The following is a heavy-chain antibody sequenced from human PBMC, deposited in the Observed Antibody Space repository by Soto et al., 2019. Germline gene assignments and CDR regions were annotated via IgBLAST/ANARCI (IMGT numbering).Heavy chain of an antibody. CDR1: GYTFTSYA. Sequence: ASVKVSCKASGYTFTSYAMHWVRQAPGQRLEWMGWINAGNGNTKYSQKFQGRVTITRDTSASTAYMELSSLRSEDTAVYYCARAGVVVSAPDDGGQGTLVTVSS. CDR3: ARAGVVVSAPDD. D-gene: IGHD2-21*02. CDR2: INAGNGNT. J-gene: IGHJ4*02. V-gene: IGHV1-3*01.